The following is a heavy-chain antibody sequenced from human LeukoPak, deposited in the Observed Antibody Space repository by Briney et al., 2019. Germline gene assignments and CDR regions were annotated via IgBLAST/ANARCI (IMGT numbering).Heavy chain of an antibody. J-gene: IGHJ4*02. V-gene: IGHV3-66*01. CDR3: ARDSGGLDY. D-gene: IGHD4-23*01. CDR1: GVTLSTHH. Sequence: PGGSLSLSCAASGVTLSTHHMSWVRDAPGKGLESVSIVDNGGSTCYRDSVKGRFTLTRDNSKNTLYLQMNSLRAGVTAVYYCARDSGGLDYWGQGALVTVSS. CDR2: VDNGGST.